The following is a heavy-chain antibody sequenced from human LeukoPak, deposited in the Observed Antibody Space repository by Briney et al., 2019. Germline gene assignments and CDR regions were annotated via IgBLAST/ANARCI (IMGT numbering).Heavy chain of an antibody. CDR2: IRQDGNEN. J-gene: IGHJ4*02. D-gene: IGHD3-9*01. CDR1: GFTFSNYW. V-gene: IGHV3-7*03. Sequence: GGSLRLSCAASGFTFSNYWMSWVRQPPGKGLEWVANIRQDGNENYYVGSVRGRFTISRDNAKNSLYLQMNSLRAEDTAVYYCARHYDILTGTFPYYWGQGTLVTVSS. CDR3: ARHYDILTGTFPYY.